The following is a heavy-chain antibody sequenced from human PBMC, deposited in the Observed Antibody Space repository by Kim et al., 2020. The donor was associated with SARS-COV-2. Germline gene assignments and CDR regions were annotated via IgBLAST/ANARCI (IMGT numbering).Heavy chain of an antibody. J-gene: IGHJ5*02. V-gene: IGHV3-33*01. Sequence: GGSLRLSCAASGFTFSSYGMHWVRQAPGKGLEWVAVIWYDGSNKYYADSVKGRFTISRDNSKNTLYLQMNSLRAEDTAVYYCARGIKLIFGVVPLFDPWGQGTLVTVSS. D-gene: IGHD3-3*01. CDR2: IWYDGSNK. CDR3: ARGIKLIFGVVPLFDP. CDR1: GFTFSSYG.